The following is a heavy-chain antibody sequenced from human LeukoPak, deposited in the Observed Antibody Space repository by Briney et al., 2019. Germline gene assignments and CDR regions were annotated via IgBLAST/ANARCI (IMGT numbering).Heavy chain of an antibody. CDR2: ISSSGSTI. CDR1: GFTFSSYE. Sequence: PGGSLRLSCAASGFTFSSYEMNWVRQAPGKGLEGVSYISSSGSTIYYADSVKGRFTISRDNAKNTLYLQINSLRAEDTAVYYCAKDHLPGIVVADRDYWGQGTLVTVSS. J-gene: IGHJ4*02. CDR3: AKDHLPGIVVADRDY. D-gene: IGHD6-19*01. V-gene: IGHV3-48*03.